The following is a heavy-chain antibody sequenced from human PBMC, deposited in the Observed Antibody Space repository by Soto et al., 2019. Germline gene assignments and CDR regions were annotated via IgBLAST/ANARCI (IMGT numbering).Heavy chain of an antibody. CDR2: IYYTGST. Sequence: QVQLQESGPGLVKTSQTLSLTCTVSGASTGSGGYYWSWIRQHPGKGLEWIGYIYYTGSTYYSPSLNGRASIAVDTSKNEFSLKLDSVTAADTAVYYCARADYGDRGLAFDSWGQGTLVTVSS. J-gene: IGHJ4*02. CDR1: GASTGSGGYY. D-gene: IGHD4-17*01. CDR3: ARADYGDRGLAFDS. V-gene: IGHV4-31*03.